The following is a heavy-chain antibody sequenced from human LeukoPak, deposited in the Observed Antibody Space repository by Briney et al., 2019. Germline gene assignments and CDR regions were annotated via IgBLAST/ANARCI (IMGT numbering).Heavy chain of an antibody. CDR2: ISWNSGSI. J-gene: IGHJ4*02. Sequence: GGSLRLSCAASGFTFYDYAMHWVRHAPGKGLEWVSGISWNSGSIGYADSVKGRFTISRDNAKNSLYLQMNSLRAEDTALYYCAKGGPYYYDSSGYYWVFDYWGQGTLVTVSS. D-gene: IGHD3-22*01. CDR1: GFTFYDYA. V-gene: IGHV3-9*01. CDR3: AKGGPYYYDSSGYYWVFDY.